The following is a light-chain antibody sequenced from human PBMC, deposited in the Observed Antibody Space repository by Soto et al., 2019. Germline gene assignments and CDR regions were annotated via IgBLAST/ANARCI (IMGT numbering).Light chain of an antibody. CDR2: DTS. CDR1: QGIGDT. J-gene: IGKJ4*01. Sequence: VVMRQSPATLSVSPGEVATLSCRASQGIGDTLAWYQHKPGQTHRLLIYDTSTRATGVPTRFSGSRSGAEFTLTINSLQSEDFAVYYCQPYNNWPLTFGGGTKVEIK. V-gene: IGKV3-15*01. CDR3: QPYNNWPLT.